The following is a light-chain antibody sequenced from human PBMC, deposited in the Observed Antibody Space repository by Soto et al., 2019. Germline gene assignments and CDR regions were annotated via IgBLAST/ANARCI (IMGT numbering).Light chain of an antibody. CDR1: QGSNNY. J-gene: IGKJ5*01. CDR3: QQYNSLPLT. V-gene: IGKV1-16*02. Sequence: DIQMTQSPSSLYASVRDRVTITCPASQGSNNYLAWFQQKPWKAPQSIIYVASILQNGVTPKFSGSGSGADCTLPISSLQSEDVASDYCQQYNSLPLTFGQGKRLEIK. CDR2: VAS.